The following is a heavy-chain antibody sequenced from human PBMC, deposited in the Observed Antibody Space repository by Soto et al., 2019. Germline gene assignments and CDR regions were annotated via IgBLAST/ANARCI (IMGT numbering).Heavy chain of an antibody. CDR3: AKGTAATGTTEVDY. CDR1: GFTFSSYG. Sequence: QVQLVESGGGVVQPGRSLRLSCAASGFTFSSYGMHWVRQAPGKGLEWVAVISYDGSNKYYADSVKGRFTISRDNXXNTLYLQMNSLRAEDTAVYYCAKGTAATGTTEVDYWGQGTLVTVSS. J-gene: IGHJ4*02. V-gene: IGHV3-30*18. CDR2: ISYDGSNK. D-gene: IGHD1-1*01.